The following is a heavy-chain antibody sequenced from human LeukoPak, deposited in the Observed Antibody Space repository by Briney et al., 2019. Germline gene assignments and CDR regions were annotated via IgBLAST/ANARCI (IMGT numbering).Heavy chain of an antibody. CDR1: EFTFRSYW. J-gene: IGHJ4*02. V-gene: IGHV3-7*01. CDR3: ARPRGCGSARCNNFDY. D-gene: IGHD2-2*01. CDR2: MSEDGNEI. Sequence: GALRLSCAASEFTFRSYWMSWVRQAPGKGLEWVAKMSEDGNEIFYVDSVKGRFTISRDNTKKSLYLQLNSLRPEDSAVYYCARPRGCGSARCNNFDYWGQGTLVTVSS.